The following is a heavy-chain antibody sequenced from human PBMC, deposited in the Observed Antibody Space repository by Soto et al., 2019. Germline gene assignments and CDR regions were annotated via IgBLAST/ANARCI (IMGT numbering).Heavy chain of an antibody. J-gene: IGHJ4*02. Sequence: QVQRQESGPGLVKPSGTLSLTCAVSGGSISTSNWWSWVRQPPGKGLEWIGEVYRTGSTNYNPSLESRLTISVDKSKNQFSLKLTSVTAADTAVYYCARARATIAAAAIFDCWGQGTLVTVSS. CDR3: ARARATIAAAAIFDC. CDR2: VYRTGST. CDR1: GGSISTSNW. V-gene: IGHV4-4*02. D-gene: IGHD6-13*01.